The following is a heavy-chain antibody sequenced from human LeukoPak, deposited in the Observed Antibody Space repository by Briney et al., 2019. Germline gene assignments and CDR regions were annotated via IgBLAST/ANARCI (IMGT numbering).Heavy chain of an antibody. CDR1: GGSFSGYY. V-gene: IGHV4-34*01. Sequence: SETLSLTCAVYGGSFSGYYWSWIRQPPGKGLEWIGEINHSGSTNYNPSLTSRGTISVDTSKNQFSLKLSSVTAADTAVYYCASVSYCSSTSCYSRSYYYYYMDVWGKGTTVTVSS. CDR3: ASVSYCSSTSCYSRSYYYYYMDV. CDR2: INHSGST. D-gene: IGHD2-2*01. J-gene: IGHJ6*03.